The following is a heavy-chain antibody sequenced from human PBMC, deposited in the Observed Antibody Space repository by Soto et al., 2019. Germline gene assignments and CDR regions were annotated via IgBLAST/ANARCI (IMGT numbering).Heavy chain of an antibody. D-gene: IGHD6-19*01. J-gene: IGHJ4*02. V-gene: IGHV1-18*01. CDR1: GYTFTSYG. CDR2: ISAYNGNT. CDR3: ARRSGWYLDE. Sequence: AGVKVSCTASGYTFTSYGISWVRQAPGQGLEWMGWISAYNGNTNYAQKLQGRVTMTTDTSTSTAYMELRSLRSDDTAGDDRARRSGWYLDEWAQGTLVTVYS.